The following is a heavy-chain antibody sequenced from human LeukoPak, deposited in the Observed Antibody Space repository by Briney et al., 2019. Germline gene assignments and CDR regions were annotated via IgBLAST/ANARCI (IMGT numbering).Heavy chain of an antibody. CDR3: ARGHSSSWMSEIDY. D-gene: IGHD6-13*01. CDR2: ITRSSYI. CDR1: GFTFSSYA. Sequence: GGSLRLSCAASGFTFSSYAMNWVRQAPGKGLEWLSSITRSSYIYYADSVKGRFTISRDNAKNSLYLQMNSLRAEDTAVYYCARGHSSSWMSEIDYWGQGTLVTVSS. V-gene: IGHV3-21*01. J-gene: IGHJ4*02.